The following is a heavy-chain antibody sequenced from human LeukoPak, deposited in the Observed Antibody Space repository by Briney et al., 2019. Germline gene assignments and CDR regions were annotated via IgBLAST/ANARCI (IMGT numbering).Heavy chain of an antibody. J-gene: IGHJ4*02. Sequence: PGGSLRLSCAASGFTFSGYAMAWVRQAPGKGLEWVSAISGGGTGTFYAGSVKGRFTVSRDNSKNTLYLQMNSLRADDTAVYYCAKGWDFWSGHNFDFWGQGTLVTVSS. CDR3: AKGWDFWSGHNFDF. CDR2: ISGGGTGT. CDR1: GFTFSGYA. V-gene: IGHV3-23*01. D-gene: IGHD3-3*01.